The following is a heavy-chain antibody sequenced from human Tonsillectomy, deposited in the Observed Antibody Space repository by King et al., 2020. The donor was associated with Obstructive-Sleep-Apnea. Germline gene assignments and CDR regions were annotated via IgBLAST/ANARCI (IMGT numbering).Heavy chain of an antibody. V-gene: IGHV3-9*01. Sequence: VQLVESGGGLVQPGGSLRLSCAASGFTFDDHAMHWVRQAPGKGLEWVSGIHWNSDIIGYADSVKGRFTISRDNAKNSLYLHMKSLRTEDTAFYYCAKDFGMVTAYAAFDMWGQGTMVTVSS. CDR1: GFTFDDHA. J-gene: IGHJ3*02. CDR2: IHWNSDII. CDR3: AKDFGMVTAYAAFDM. D-gene: IGHD2-21*02.